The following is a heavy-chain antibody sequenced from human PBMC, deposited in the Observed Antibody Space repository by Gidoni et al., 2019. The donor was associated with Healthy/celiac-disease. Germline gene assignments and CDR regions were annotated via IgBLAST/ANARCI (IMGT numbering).Heavy chain of an antibody. CDR3: ARVLVTIDY. CDR2: ISAYNGNT. J-gene: IGHJ4*02. V-gene: IGHV1-18*01. CDR1: GYTFTSYG. D-gene: IGHD2-21*02. Sequence: QVQLVQSGAEVKKPGASVKLSCKASGYTFTSYGISWVRQAPGQGLEWIGWISAYNGNTNYAQQLQGRVTMTTDTSTSTADMELRSLRSDDPAGYYCARVLVTIDYWGQGTLVTVSS.